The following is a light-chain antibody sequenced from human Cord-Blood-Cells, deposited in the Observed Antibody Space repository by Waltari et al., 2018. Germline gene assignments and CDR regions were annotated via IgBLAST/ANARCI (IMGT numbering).Light chain of an antibody. CDR1: QGISSV. V-gene: IGKV1-13*02. CDR3: QQFNSYPQGYT. CDR2: DAS. Sequence: AIQLTQSPSSLSASVGDRVTTTCRASQGISSVLAWYQQKPGKAPKLLIYDASSLESGVPSRFSGSGSGTDFTLTISSLQPEDFATYYCQQFNSYPQGYTFGQGTKLEIK. J-gene: IGKJ2*01.